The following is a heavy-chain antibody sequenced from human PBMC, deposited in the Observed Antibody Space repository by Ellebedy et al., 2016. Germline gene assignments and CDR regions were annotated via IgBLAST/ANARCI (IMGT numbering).Heavy chain of an antibody. CDR2: ISTYKNTT. CDR1: GYMFLNYG. CDR3: ARASRAYSFGPLLGFDF. D-gene: IGHD5-18*01. V-gene: IGHV1-18*01. Sequence: ASVKVSCKTSGYMFLNYGISWVRQAPGQGLEWMGWISTYKNTTNYAQKLQGRVTMTTDTSTSTAYMDLRSLRSDDTAVYFCARASRAYSFGPLLGFDFWGPGTLVTVSS. J-gene: IGHJ4*02.